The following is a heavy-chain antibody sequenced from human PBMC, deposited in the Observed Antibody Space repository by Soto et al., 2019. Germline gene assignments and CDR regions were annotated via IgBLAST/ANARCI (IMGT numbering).Heavy chain of an antibody. Sequence: SETLSLTCTVSGGSISSSSYYWGWIRQPPGKGLEWIGSIYYSGSTYYNPSLKSRVTISVDTSKNQFSLKLSSVTAADTAVYYCARQYLESTSWESYYYYYGMDVWGQGTTVTVSS. CDR1: GGSISSSSYY. CDR3: ARQYLESTSWESYYYYYGMDV. J-gene: IGHJ6*02. CDR2: IYYSGST. V-gene: IGHV4-39*01. D-gene: IGHD2-2*01.